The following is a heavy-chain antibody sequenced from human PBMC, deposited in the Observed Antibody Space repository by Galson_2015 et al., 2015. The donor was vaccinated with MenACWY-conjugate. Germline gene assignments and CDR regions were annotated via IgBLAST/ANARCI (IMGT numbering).Heavy chain of an antibody. Sequence: SETLSLTCTVSGGSVRSSSYYWGWIRQPPGKGLEWIGSIYYSGSTYYNPSLKRRVTVSVDMSKNQFSLKLSSVTAADTAVYYCATTDYYGSGSYGFDSWGQGTLVTVSS. CDR2: IYYSGST. V-gene: IGHV4-39*07. CDR3: ATTDYYGSGSYGFDS. CDR1: GGSVRSSSYY. J-gene: IGHJ4*02. D-gene: IGHD3-10*01.